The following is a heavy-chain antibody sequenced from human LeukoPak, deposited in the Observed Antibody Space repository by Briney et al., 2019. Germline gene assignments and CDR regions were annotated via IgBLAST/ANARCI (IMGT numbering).Heavy chain of an antibody. V-gene: IGHV4-4*07. CDR3: ARGGWLGQGFDY. D-gene: IGHD6-19*01. Sequence: SETLSLTCTVSGGSISTYYWSWIRQPAGKGLEWIGHFSTSENTKYNPSLKSRVIMSVDTSKNQFSLKLYFVTAADTAVYYCARGGWLGQGFDYWGQGTLVTVSS. CDR1: GGSISTYY. CDR2: FSTSENT. J-gene: IGHJ4*02.